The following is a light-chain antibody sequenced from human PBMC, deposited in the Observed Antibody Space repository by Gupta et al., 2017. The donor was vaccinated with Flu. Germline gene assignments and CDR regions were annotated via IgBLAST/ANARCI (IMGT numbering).Light chain of an antibody. CDR2: DAS. Sequence: DIQMTQSPPSLSASVGDRVTITCQASQDINKYLNWYQQKPGKAPKVLIYDASNLDTGVPSRFSGSVSGTDFTFTITSLQPEDIGTYYCQQYCNLPWTFGQGTKVEIK. CDR1: QDINKY. V-gene: IGKV1-33*01. J-gene: IGKJ1*01. CDR3: QQYCNLPWT.